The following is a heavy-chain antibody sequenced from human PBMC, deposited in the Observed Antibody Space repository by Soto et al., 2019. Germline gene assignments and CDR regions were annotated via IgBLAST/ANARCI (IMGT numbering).Heavy chain of an antibody. J-gene: IGHJ4*02. Sequence: SETLSLTCAVYGGSFSGYDWTWIRQPPGMGLEWIGEINHSGSSNYNPSLKSRVTISVDTSKNQFSLKLTSVTAADTAVYYCARDKITGLFDYWGQGTLVTVSS. V-gene: IGHV4-34*01. CDR1: GGSFSGYD. CDR3: ARDKITGLFDY. D-gene: IGHD2-8*02. CDR2: INHSGSS.